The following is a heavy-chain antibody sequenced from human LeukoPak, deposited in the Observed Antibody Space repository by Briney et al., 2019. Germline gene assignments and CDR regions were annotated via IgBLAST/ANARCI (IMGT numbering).Heavy chain of an antibody. Sequence: SETLSLTCTVSGGSISSYYWSWIRQPPGKGLEWIGYIYYSGSTNYNPSPKSRVTISVDTSKNQFSLKLSSVTAADTAVYYCAGGADILTGFYFDYWGQGTLVTVSS. V-gene: IGHV4-59*01. J-gene: IGHJ4*02. D-gene: IGHD3-9*01. CDR1: GGSISSYY. CDR3: AGGADILTGFYFDY. CDR2: IYYSGST.